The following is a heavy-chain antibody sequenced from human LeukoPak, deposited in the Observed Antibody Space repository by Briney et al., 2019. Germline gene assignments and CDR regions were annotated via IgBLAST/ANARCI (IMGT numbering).Heavy chain of an antibody. CDR3: AGRERDWNDDDYFDY. D-gene: IGHD1-1*01. J-gene: IGHJ4*02. CDR1: GYTLTELS. Sequence: ASVKVSCKVSGYTLTELSMHWVRQAPGKGLEWVGGFDPEDGETIYAQKFQGRVTMTEDTSTDTAYMELSSLRSEDTAVYYCAGRERDWNDDDYFDYWGQGTLVTVSS. CDR2: FDPEDGET. V-gene: IGHV1-24*01.